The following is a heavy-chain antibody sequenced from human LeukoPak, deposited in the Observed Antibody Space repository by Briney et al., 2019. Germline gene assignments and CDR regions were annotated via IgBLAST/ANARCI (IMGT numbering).Heavy chain of an antibody. CDR2: IIPIFGTA. Sequence: ASVKVSCKASGGTFSSYAISRVRQAPGQGLEWMGGIIPIFGTANYAQKFQGRVTITADESTSTAYMELSSLRSEDTAVYYCARDRDGYRSFDYWGQGTLVTVSS. V-gene: IGHV1-69*13. J-gene: IGHJ4*02. CDR1: GGTFSSYA. D-gene: IGHD5-24*01. CDR3: ARDRDGYRSFDY.